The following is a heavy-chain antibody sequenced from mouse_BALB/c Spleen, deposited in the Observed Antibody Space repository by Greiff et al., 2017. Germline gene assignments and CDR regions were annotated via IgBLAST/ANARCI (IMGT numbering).Heavy chain of an antibody. CDR1: GYAFSSYW. J-gene: IGHJ2*01. Sequence: VQLQESGAELVRPGSSVKISCKASGYAFSSYWMNWVKQRPGQGLEWIGQIYPGDGDTNYNGMFKGKATLTADKSSSTAYIQLSSLTSEDSAVYYCARGETFDYWGQGTTLTVSS. CDR2: IYPGDGDT. V-gene: IGHV1-80*01. CDR3: ARGETFDY.